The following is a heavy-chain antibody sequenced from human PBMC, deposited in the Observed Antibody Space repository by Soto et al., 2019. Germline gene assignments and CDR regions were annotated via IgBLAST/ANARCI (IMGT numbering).Heavy chain of an antibody. J-gene: IGHJ4*02. Sequence: QVQLQESGPGLVKHSGTLSLTCAVSGGSISSSNWWSWVRQPPGKGLEWIGEIYNSGSTNYNPSLKSRVTISVDKSKNQFSLKLSSVTAADTAVYYCARGHLYYYDSSGCYFDYWGQGTLVTVSS. CDR3: ARGHLYYYDSSGCYFDY. V-gene: IGHV4-4*02. CDR1: GGSISSSNW. CDR2: IYNSGST. D-gene: IGHD3-22*01.